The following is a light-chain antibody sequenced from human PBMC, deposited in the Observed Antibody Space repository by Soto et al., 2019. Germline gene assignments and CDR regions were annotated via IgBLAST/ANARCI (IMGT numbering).Light chain of an antibody. CDR1: QGIRND. V-gene: IGKV1-6*01. CDR3: QQDYSYPRT. CDR2: ATS. Sequence: AIQMTQSPSSLSASVGDRVTIICRASQGIRNDLGWYQQRPGKAPKLLIYATSNLQRGVPSRFSGSGSGTDFTITIISLQPEDFETYYCQQDYSYPRTFGQGTKVEIK. J-gene: IGKJ1*01.